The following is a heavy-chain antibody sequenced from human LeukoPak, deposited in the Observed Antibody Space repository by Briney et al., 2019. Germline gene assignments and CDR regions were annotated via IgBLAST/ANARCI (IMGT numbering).Heavy chain of an antibody. J-gene: IGHJ2*01. CDR3: ARKPTSDWYFDL. Sequence: PSETLSLTCTVSGGSISSGDYYWRWIRQPPGKGLEWIGYIYYSGSTYYNPSLKSRVTISVDTSKNQFSLKLSSVTAADTAVYYCARKPTSDWYFDLWGRGTLVTVSS. CDR2: IYYSGST. V-gene: IGHV4-30-4*08. CDR1: GGSISSGDYY.